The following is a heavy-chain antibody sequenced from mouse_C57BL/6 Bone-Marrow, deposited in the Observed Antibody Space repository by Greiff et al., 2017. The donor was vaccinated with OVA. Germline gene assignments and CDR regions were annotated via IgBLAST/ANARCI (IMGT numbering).Heavy chain of an antibody. CDR1: GYAFSSSW. CDR3: ARGYEEWDFEV. D-gene: IGHD3-1*01. CDR2: IYPGDGDT. Sequence: VKLMESGPELVKPGASVKISCKASGYAFSSSWMNWVKQRPGKGLEWIGRIYPGDGDTNYNGKFKGKATLTADKSSSTAYMQRSSLTSEDSAVYFCARGYEEWDFEVWGTGTTVTVSS. V-gene: IGHV1-82*01. J-gene: IGHJ1*03.